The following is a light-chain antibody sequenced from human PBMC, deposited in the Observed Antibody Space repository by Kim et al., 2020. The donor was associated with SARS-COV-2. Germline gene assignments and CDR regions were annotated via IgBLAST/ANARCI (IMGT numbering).Light chain of an antibody. CDR1: SSNIGAGYD. V-gene: IGLV1-40*01. CDR2: GNS. J-gene: IGLJ3*02. CDR3: QSYDSSLSGL. Sequence: GQMVTISCTGSSSNIGAGYDVHWYQQLPGTAPKLLIYGNSNRPSGVPDRFSGSKSGTSASLAITGLQAEDEADYYCQSYDSSLSGLFGGGTKLTVL.